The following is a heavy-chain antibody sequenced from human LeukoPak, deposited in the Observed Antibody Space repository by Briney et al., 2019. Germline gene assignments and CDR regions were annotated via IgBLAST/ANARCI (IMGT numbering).Heavy chain of an antibody. V-gene: IGHV3-21*01. Sequence: GGSLRLSCAASGFTFSSYSMNWVRQAPGKGLEWVSSISSSSRSKYYADSVKGRFTISRDNSKNTLYLQMNSLRAEDTAVYYCAKSDDIVVVPAVSPLDYWGQGTLVTVSS. CDR1: GFTFSSYS. CDR2: ISSSSRSK. CDR3: AKSDDIVVVPAVSPLDY. J-gene: IGHJ4*02. D-gene: IGHD2-2*01.